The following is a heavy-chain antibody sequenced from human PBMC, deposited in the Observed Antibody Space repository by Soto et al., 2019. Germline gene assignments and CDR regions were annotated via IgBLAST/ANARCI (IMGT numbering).Heavy chain of an antibody. Sequence: ASVNVSCKVSGYTLTELSMHWVRQAPGKGLEWMGGFDPEDGETIYAQKFQGRVTMTEDTSTDTAYMELSSLRSEDTAVYYCATMMKPGGWFDPWGQGTLVTVSS. J-gene: IGHJ5*02. CDR2: FDPEDGET. CDR1: GYTLTELS. D-gene: IGHD3-10*01. CDR3: ATMMKPGGWFDP. V-gene: IGHV1-24*01.